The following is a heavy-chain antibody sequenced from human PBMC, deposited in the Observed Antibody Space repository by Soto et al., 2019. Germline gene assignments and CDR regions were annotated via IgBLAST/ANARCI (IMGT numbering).Heavy chain of an antibody. CDR2: ISAYNGNT. CDR3: ARTSPGYSGYDFPGDY. D-gene: IGHD5-12*01. CDR1: GYTFTSYG. Sequence: ASVKVSCKASGYTFTSYGISWVRQAPGQGLEWMGWISAYNGNTNYAQKLQGRVTMTTDTSTSTAYMELRSLRSDDTAVYYCARTSPGYSGYDFPGDYWGQGTLVTVSS. V-gene: IGHV1-18*01. J-gene: IGHJ4*02.